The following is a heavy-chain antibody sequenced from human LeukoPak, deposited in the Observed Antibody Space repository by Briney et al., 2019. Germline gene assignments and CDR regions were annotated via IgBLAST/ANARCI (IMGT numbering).Heavy chain of an antibody. Sequence: SEALSLTCAVSGGSISSSNWWSWVRQPPGKGLEWIGEIYHSGSTNYSPSLKSRVTISVDKSKNQFSLRLSSVTAADTAVYYCARGLSSSWSHFDYWGQGTLVSVSS. CDR3: ARGLSSSWSHFDY. J-gene: IGHJ4*02. V-gene: IGHV4-4*02. CDR1: GGSISSSNW. D-gene: IGHD6-13*01. CDR2: IYHSGST.